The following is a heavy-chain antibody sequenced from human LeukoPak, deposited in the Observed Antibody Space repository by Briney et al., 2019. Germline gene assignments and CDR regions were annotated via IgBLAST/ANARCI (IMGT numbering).Heavy chain of an antibody. J-gene: IGHJ4*02. CDR2: IYHSGST. V-gene: IGHV4-38-2*02. CDR1: GYSISSGYY. CDR3: ASPGSIAAAGTGFDY. Sequence: SETLSLTCTVSGYSISSGYYWGWIRQPPGKGLEWIGSIYHSGSTYYNPSLKSRVTISVDTSKNQFSLKLSSVTAADTAVYYCASPGSIAAAGTGFDYWGQGTLVTVSS. D-gene: IGHD6-13*01.